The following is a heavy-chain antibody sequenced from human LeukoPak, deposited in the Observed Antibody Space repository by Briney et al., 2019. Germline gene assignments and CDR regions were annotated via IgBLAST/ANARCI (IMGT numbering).Heavy chain of an antibody. D-gene: IGHD3-22*01. CDR2: ISSSGSTI. Sequence: GGSLRLSCAASGFTFSDYYMSWIRQAPGKGLEWVSYISSSGSTIYYADSVKGRFTISRDNAKNSLYLQMNSLRAEDTAVHYCAREPPYYYDSSGSLDYWGQGTLVTVSS. CDR3: AREPPYYYDSSGSLDY. J-gene: IGHJ4*02. V-gene: IGHV3-11*01. CDR1: GFTFSDYY.